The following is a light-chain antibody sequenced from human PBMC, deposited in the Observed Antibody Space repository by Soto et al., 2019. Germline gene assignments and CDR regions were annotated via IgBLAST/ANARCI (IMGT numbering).Light chain of an antibody. Sequence: IVLTQSPGTLSLSPGERATLSSRASQSVSSSYLAWYQQKPGQAPRLLIYGASSRATGIPDGFSGSGSGTDFTLTISRLEPEDFAVYYCQQYGSSPPITFGQGTRLEIK. V-gene: IGKV3-20*01. J-gene: IGKJ5*01. CDR2: GAS. CDR1: QSVSSSY. CDR3: QQYGSSPPIT.